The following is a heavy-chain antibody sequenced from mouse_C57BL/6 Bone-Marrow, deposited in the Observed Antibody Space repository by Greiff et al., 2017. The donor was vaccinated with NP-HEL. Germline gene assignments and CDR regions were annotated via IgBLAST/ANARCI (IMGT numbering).Heavy chain of an antibody. CDR1: GFNIKDDY. CDR3: TLTDYFDY. J-gene: IGHJ2*01. V-gene: IGHV14-4*01. Sequence: EVKLMESGAELVRPGASVKLSCTASGFNIKDDYMHWVKQRPEQGLEWIGWIDPENGDTEYASKFQGKATITADTSSNTAYLQLSSLTSEDTAVYYCTLTDYFDYWGQGTTLTVSS. D-gene: IGHD4-1*01. CDR2: IDPENGDT.